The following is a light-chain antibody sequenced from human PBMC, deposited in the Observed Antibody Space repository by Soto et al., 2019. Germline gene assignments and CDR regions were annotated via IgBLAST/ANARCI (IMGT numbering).Light chain of an antibody. J-gene: IGKJ1*01. CDR2: GAS. CDR1: QSIRNY. V-gene: IGKV3-20*01. CDR3: QQYGSSPRT. Sequence: VLTQSPATLSLSPGQRXTLSCRASQSIRNYLAWYQQKPGQAPRLLIYGASSRATGIPDGFSGSGSGTDFTLTISRLEPEDFAVYYCQQYGSSPRTFGQGTKVDIK.